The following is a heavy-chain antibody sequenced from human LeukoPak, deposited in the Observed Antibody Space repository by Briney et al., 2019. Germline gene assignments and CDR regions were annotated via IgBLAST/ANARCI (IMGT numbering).Heavy chain of an antibody. CDR2: IKEDGSEK. D-gene: IGHD2-21*01. CDR3: ARATASNWFDP. J-gene: IGHJ5*02. V-gene: IGHV3-7*01. CDR1: GFTFSSYW. Sequence: GGSLRLSCAASGFTFSSYWMSWVRQAPGKGLEWVANIKEDGSEKYYVDSVKGRFTISRDNAKNSLYLQMNSLGAEDTAVYYCARATASNWFDPWGHGTLVTVSS.